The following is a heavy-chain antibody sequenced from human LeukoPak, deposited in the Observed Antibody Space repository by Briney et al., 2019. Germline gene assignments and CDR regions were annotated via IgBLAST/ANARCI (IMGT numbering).Heavy chain of an antibody. D-gene: IGHD1-20*01. CDR3: AKDRWITGTTFTYFDN. J-gene: IGHJ4*02. CDR2: ISYDESYT. V-gene: IGHV3-30*18. CDR1: GFTFDDYG. Sequence: PGGSLRLSCAASGFTFDDYGMHWVRQAPGKGLEWVGVISYDESYTSYRDSVKGRFTLSRDNSKNILYLQMNSLRAEDTAVYYCAKDRWITGTTFTYFDNWGQGTLVTVSS.